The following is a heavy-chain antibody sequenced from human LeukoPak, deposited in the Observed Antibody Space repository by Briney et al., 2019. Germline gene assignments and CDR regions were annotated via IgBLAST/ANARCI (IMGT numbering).Heavy chain of an antibody. D-gene: IGHD3-16*01. CDR3: ASQLRGGFDY. J-gene: IGHJ4*02. CDR1: GFTFSSYA. CDR2: IYSGGST. V-gene: IGHV3-66*04. Sequence: PGGSLRLSCAASGFTFSSYAMSWVRQAPGKGLEWVSVIYSGGSTYYADSVKGRFTISRDNSKNTLYLQMNSLRAEDTAVYYCASQLRGGFDYWGQGTLVTVSS.